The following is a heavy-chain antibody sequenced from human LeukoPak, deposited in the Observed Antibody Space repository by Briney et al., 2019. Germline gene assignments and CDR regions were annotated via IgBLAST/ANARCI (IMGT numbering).Heavy chain of an antibody. CDR2: IWYDGSNK. J-gene: IGHJ4*02. CDR3: AKDLNAAAPGY. V-gene: IGHV3-33*06. D-gene: IGHD6-13*01. Sequence: GGSLRLXCAASGFTFSSYGMHWVRQAPGKGLEWVAVIWYDGSNKYYADSVKGRFTISRDNSKNTLYLQMNSLRAEDTAVYYCAKDLNAAAPGYWGQGTLVTVSS. CDR1: GFTFSSYG.